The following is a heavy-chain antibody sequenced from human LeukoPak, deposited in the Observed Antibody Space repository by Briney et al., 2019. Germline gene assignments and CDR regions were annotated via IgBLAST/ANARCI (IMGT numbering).Heavy chain of an antibody. CDR1: GFTFSNYW. CDR2: INRDGSER. Sequence: GGSLRLSCAASGFTFSNYWMTWVRQAPGKGLEWVANINRDGSERYYVDSVKGRFTISRDDAKSSLYLQMNSLRAEDTAVYYCARYCGGDCYGMDVWGQGTTVTVSS. V-gene: IGHV3-7*03. J-gene: IGHJ6*02. D-gene: IGHD2-21*01. CDR3: ARYCGGDCYGMDV.